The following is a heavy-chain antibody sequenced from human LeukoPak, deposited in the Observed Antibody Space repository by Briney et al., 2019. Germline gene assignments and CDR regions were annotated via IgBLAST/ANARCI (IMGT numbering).Heavy chain of an antibody. D-gene: IGHD1-1*01. CDR2: INSGSSTI. CDR1: EFTLLSYS. J-gene: IGHJ3*02. Sequence: PGGSLRLSSGASEFTLLSYSMDWVRPAPGKGLEWGSHINSGSSTIYYADSVKGRFTISRDNAGNSLYLHMNSLRAEDTAVYYCARVLLERPGIDSFDMWGQGTMVTVSS. CDR3: ARVLLERPGIDSFDM. V-gene: IGHV3-48*01.